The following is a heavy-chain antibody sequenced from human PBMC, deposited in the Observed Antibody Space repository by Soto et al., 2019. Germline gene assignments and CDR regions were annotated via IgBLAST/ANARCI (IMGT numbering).Heavy chain of an antibody. Sequence: QVQLVQSGAEVKKPGASVKVSCKASGYTFTSYAMHWVRQAPGQRLEWMGWINAGNGNTKYSQKFQGRVTITRDTSASTAYMELSSLRSEDTAVYYCARGEGEQQLKGPYYYYYYMDVWGKGTTVTVSS. J-gene: IGHJ6*03. CDR1: GYTFTSYA. V-gene: IGHV1-3*01. CDR3: ARGEGEQQLKGPYYYYYYMDV. D-gene: IGHD6-13*01. CDR2: INAGNGNT.